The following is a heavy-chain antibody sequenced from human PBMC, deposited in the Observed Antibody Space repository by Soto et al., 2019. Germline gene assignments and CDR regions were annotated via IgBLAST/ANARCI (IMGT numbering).Heavy chain of an antibody. CDR1: GGSISSYY. J-gene: IGHJ6*02. CDR3: ARDQGSSWYDDYYYYGMDV. V-gene: IGHV4-59*01. Sequence: SETQSLTYTVSGGSISSYYWSWIRQPPGKGLEWIGYIYYSGSTNYNPSLKSRVTISVDTSKNQFSLKLSSVTAANTAVYYCARDQGSSWYDDYYYYGMDVWGQGTTVTVSS. D-gene: IGHD6-13*01. CDR2: IYYSGST.